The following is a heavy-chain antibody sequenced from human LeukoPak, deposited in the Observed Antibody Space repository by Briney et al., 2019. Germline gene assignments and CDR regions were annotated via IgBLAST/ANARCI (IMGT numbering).Heavy chain of an antibody. CDR2: INTNGANT. Sequence: GGSLRLSWSAYGFTFKSYAMHWVRQAPGKGLEYVSSINTNGANTYYADSVKGRFTISRGNSRNTVYVQMNSLTPEDTAVYYCVKGLDYSSSQMDSWGQGTLVTVSS. CDR1: GFTFKSYA. V-gene: IGHV3-64*05. J-gene: IGHJ4*02. D-gene: IGHD6-6*01. CDR3: VKGLDYSSSQMDS.